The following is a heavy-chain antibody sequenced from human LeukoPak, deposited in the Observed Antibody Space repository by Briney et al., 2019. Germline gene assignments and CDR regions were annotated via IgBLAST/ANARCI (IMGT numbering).Heavy chain of an antibody. D-gene: IGHD3-3*01. V-gene: IGHV1-8*03. CDR3: ASLGEMYYDFWGGYPKVFDI. Sequence: ASVKVSCKASGYTFTSYDINWVRQATGQGLEWMGWMNPNSGNTGYAQKFQGRVTITRNTSISTAYMELSSLRSEDTAVYYCASLGEMYYDFWGGYPKVFDIWAQGKMVTVSS. CDR2: MNPNSGNT. J-gene: IGHJ3*02. CDR1: GYTFTSYD.